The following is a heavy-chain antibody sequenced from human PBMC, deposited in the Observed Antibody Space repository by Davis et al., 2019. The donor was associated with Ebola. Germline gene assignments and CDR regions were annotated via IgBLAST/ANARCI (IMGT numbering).Heavy chain of an antibody. V-gene: IGHV4-30-4*08. D-gene: IGHD5-12*01. CDR3: ARELGWLRVGWFDP. Sequence: SETLSLTCTVSGVSTNSADFYWAWFRQPPAKGLEWIGYIYYSGSTYYNPSLKSRVTISVDKSKNQFSLKLSSVTAADTAVYYCARELGWLRVGWFDPWGQGTLVTVSS. CDR2: IYYSGST. J-gene: IGHJ5*02. CDR1: GVSTNSADFY.